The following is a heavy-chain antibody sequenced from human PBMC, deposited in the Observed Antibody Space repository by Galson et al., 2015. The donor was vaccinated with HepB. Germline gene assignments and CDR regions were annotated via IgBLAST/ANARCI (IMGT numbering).Heavy chain of an antibody. CDR2: TYYRSKWYN. D-gene: IGHD5-24*01. CDR3: ARWVGDGYNSARFDY. Sequence: CAISGDSVSSNSAAWNWIRQSPSRGLEWLGRTYYRSKWYNDYAVSVKSRITINPDTSKNQFSLQLNSVTPEDTAVYYCARWVGDGYNSARFDYWGQGTLVTVSS. CDR1: GDSVSSNSAA. V-gene: IGHV6-1*01. J-gene: IGHJ4*02.